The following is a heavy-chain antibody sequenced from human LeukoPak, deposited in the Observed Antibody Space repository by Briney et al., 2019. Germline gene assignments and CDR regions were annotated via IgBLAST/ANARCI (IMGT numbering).Heavy chain of an antibody. CDR1: GYTFSNYG. J-gene: IGHJ4*02. V-gene: IGHV1-18*01. CDR2: IRGDNGNT. Sequence: ASVKVSCKASGYTFSNYGISWVRQAPGQGLEWVGWIRGDNGNTNYAQKFQGRVTMTTETSTSTAYMELESLGCDETAVYYCARVDLLTGYYFFDYWGQGTLVTVSS. D-gene: IGHD3-9*01. CDR3: ARVDLLTGYYFFDY.